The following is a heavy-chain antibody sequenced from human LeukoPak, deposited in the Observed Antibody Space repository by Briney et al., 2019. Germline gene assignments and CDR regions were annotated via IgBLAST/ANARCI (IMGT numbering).Heavy chain of an antibody. V-gene: IGHV4-4*08. J-gene: IGHJ2*01. D-gene: IGHD1-26*01. CDR1: GGSISDYY. CDR3: ATTLPGRVTPRYWYFDL. Sequence: PSETLSLTCTVSGGSISDYYWNWVRQAPGKGLEWIVKTHDRGLTNHNTSPQRRVTSSIDKSKNQVSITLTSVTAADTAVYYCATTLPGRVTPRYWYFDLWGRGTPVTVSS. CDR2: THDRGLT.